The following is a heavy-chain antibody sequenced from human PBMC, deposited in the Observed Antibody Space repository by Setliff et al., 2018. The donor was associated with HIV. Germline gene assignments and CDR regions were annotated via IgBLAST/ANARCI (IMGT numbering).Heavy chain of an antibody. D-gene: IGHD6-19*01. Sequence: SVKVSCKASGYIFGPYGFSWVRQAPGQGLEWMGGIIPILAIANYAQKFQGRVTITADKSTSTAYMELRSLRSEDTAVYFCARSPSSGWFGYFDLWGRGTLVTVSS. V-gene: IGHV1-69*10. J-gene: IGHJ2*01. CDR3: ARSPSSGWFGYFDL. CDR2: IIPILAIA. CDR1: GYIFGPYG.